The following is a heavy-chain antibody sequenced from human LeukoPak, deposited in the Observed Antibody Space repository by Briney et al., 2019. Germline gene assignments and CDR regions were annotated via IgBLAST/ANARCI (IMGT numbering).Heavy chain of an antibody. V-gene: IGHV3-23*01. J-gene: IGHJ4*02. Sequence: PGGSLRLSCAASGFTFSSYAMSWVRQAPGKGLEWVSAISGSGGSTYYADSVKGRFTISRDNSKNTLYLQMNSLRAEDTAVYYCAKAVTYYYDSSGYPDYWGQGTLVTVSS. CDR1: GFTFSSYA. CDR2: ISGSGGST. CDR3: AKAVTYYYDSSGYPDY. D-gene: IGHD3-22*01.